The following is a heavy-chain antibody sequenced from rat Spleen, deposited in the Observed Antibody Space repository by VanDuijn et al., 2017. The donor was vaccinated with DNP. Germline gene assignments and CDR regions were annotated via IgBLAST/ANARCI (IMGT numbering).Heavy chain of an antibody. D-gene: IGHD1-12*02. CDR1: GFTFNNFW. J-gene: IGHJ2*01. Sequence: EVQLVESGGGLVQPGKSLKVSCDASGFTFNNFWMTWIRQVPGKGLEWVAAISNNGDDTYYPDSVKGRFTISRDNAKSTLYLQMYSLRSEDMATYYCVRPDYYDGSYPRYWGQGVMVTVSS. V-gene: IGHV5-31*01. CDR3: VRPDYYDGSYPRY. CDR2: ISNNGDDT.